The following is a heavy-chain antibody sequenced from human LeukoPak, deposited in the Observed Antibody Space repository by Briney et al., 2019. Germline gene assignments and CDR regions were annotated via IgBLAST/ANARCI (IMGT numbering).Heavy chain of an antibody. V-gene: IGHV3-33*01. Sequence: GRSLRLSCAASGFSFGSYGMHWVRQAPGKGLEGVAFIRYGGSHQFYADSVRGRFTISRDNPKNTLYLQMNSLRGEDTAVYFCARDSGTWFYLQVWGQGTLVTVSS. CDR3: ARDSGTWFYLQV. CDR2: IRYGGSHQ. J-gene: IGHJ1*01. D-gene: IGHD2/OR15-2a*01. CDR1: GFSFGSYG.